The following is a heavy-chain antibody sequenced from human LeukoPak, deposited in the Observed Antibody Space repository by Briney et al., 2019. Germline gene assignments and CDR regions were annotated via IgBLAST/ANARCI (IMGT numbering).Heavy chain of an antibody. Sequence: ASVKVSCKASGYTFTSYYMHWVRQAPGQGLEWMGIINPSGGSTSYAQKFQGGVTMTRDTSASTVYMELSSLRSEDTAVYYCARPDYDILTGYLAQLMIWGQGTMVTVSS. CDR3: ARPDYDILTGYLAQLMI. CDR2: INPSGGST. CDR1: GYTFTSYY. D-gene: IGHD3-9*01. J-gene: IGHJ3*02. V-gene: IGHV1-46*01.